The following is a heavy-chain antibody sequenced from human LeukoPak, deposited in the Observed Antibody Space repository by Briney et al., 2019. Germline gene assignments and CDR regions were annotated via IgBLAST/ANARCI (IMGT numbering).Heavy chain of an antibody. Sequence: VASVKVSCKASGYTFTSYDINWVRQATGQGLEWMGWMNPNSGNTGYAQKFQGRVTMTRNTSISTAYMELSSLRSEDTAVYYCATNFNWNKSGFNYWGQGTLVTVSS. CDR3: ATNFNWNKSGFNY. D-gene: IGHD1/OR15-1a*01. J-gene: IGHJ4*02. V-gene: IGHV1-8*01. CDR1: GYTFTSYD. CDR2: MNPNSGNT.